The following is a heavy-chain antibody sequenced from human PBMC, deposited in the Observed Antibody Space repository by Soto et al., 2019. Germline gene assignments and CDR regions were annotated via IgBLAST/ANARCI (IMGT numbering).Heavy chain of an antibody. CDR1: GFTFSSYW. V-gene: IGHV3-7*01. CDR2: IKQDGSEK. Sequence: GGSLRLSCAASGFTFSSYWMSWVRQAPGKGLEWVANIKQDGSEKYYVDSVKGRFTISRDNAKNSLYLQMNSLRAEDTAVYYCARAFDVLRFLEWLSNFDYWGQGTLVTVSS. D-gene: IGHD3-3*01. CDR3: ARAFDVLRFLEWLSNFDY. J-gene: IGHJ4*02.